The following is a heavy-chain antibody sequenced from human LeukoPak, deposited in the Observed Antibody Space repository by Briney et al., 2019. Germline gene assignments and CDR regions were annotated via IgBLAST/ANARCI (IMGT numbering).Heavy chain of an antibody. Sequence: PGGSLRLSCAASGFTFSDYYMNWIRQAPGKGLEWVSYITSSGSTIYYADSVKGRFTISRDDAKNSLYLEMNSLRAEDTAVYYCARDRSGLGPLEYWGQGTLVTVSS. V-gene: IGHV3-11*04. D-gene: IGHD5-12*01. CDR2: ITSSGSTI. CDR3: ARDRSGLGPLEY. J-gene: IGHJ4*02. CDR1: GFTFSDYY.